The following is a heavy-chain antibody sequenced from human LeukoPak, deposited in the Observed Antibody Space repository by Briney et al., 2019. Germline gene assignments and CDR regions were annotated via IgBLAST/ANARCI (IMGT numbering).Heavy chain of an antibody. V-gene: IGHV4-38-2*02. CDR3: ARDPYCTGGSCYHRFDY. CDR1: GYSISSGYY. CDR2: IYHSGGN. J-gene: IGHJ4*02. Sequence: PSDTLYLTSPVSGYSISSGYYWGWIRQPPGKGLEWIGEIYHSGGNNYNPSLKSRVTISVDKSKNQFSLKLSSVTAADTAVYFCARDPYCTGGSCYHRFDYWGQGTLVTVSS. D-gene: IGHD2-15*01.